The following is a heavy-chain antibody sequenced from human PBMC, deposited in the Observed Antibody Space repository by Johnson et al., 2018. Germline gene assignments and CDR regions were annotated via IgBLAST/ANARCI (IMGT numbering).Heavy chain of an antibody. CDR3: AREGIAAARHSYFLDV. CDR1: GFVLSHYT. D-gene: IGHD6-13*01. J-gene: IGHJ4*02. Sequence: VQLVQSVGGLVKPGGSLRLSCEASGFVLSHYTMQWVRQAPGKGLEWVSSISSGSSYIYYEDSLKGRFTISRDNAKNSLYLQMNSLRAEDTAVYHWAREGIAAARHSYFLDVWVQGSLVTVSS. CDR2: ISSGSSYI. V-gene: IGHV3-21*01.